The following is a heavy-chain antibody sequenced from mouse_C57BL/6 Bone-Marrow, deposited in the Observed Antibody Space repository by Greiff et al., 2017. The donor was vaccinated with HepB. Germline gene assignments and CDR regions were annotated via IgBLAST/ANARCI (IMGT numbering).Heavy chain of an antibody. Sequence: QVQLQHSGPELVKPGASVKISCKASGYAFSSSWMNWVKQRPGKGLEWIGRIYPGDGDTNYNGKFKGKATLTADKSSSTAYMQLSSLTSEDSAVYFCARNYGSSFDYWGQGTTLTVSS. CDR2: IYPGDGDT. D-gene: IGHD1-1*01. CDR3: ARNYGSSFDY. V-gene: IGHV1-82*01. CDR1: GYAFSSSW. J-gene: IGHJ2*01.